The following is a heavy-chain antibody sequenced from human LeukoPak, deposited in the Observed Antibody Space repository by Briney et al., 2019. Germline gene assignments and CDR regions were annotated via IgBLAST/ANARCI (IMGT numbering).Heavy chain of an antibody. CDR3: ARGGYSGTYYFDY. Sequence: GGSLRLSCAASGFTFSSYGMHWVRQAPGKGLEWVAVIWYDGSNIHYVDSVKGRFTISRDNSKSTLYLQMNSLAAEDTAVYYCARGGYSGTYYFDYWGQGTLVTVSS. V-gene: IGHV3-33*08. CDR2: IWYDGSNI. J-gene: IGHJ4*02. D-gene: IGHD1-26*01. CDR1: GFTFSSYG.